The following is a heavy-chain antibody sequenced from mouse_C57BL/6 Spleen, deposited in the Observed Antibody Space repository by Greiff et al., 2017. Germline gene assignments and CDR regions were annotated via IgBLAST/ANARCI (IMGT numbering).Heavy chain of an antibody. J-gene: IGHJ3*01. CDR1: GYNIKDDY. D-gene: IGHD4-1*01. CDR3: LRPLTAY. V-gene: IGHV14-4*01. CDR2: IDPDNGDT. Sequence: VQLQQSGAELVRPGASVKLSCTASGYNIKDDYMHWVKQRPGQGLEWIGWIDPDNGDTEYAAKFQGKATITADTSSNTAYLQLSSLTSEDSAVYYCLRPLTAYWGQGTLLTVSA.